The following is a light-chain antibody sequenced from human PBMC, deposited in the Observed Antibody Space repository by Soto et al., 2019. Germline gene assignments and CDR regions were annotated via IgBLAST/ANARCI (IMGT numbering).Light chain of an antibody. CDR1: SSNIGAGYD. V-gene: IGLV1-40*01. CDR2: GNS. Sequence: QSVLTQPPSVSGAPWQRVTISCTGSSSNIGAGYDVHWYQQLPGTAPKLLIYGNSNRPSGVPDRFSGSKSGTSASLAITGLQAEDEADYYCQSYDSSLSGSNVVFGGGTKLTVL. CDR3: QSYDSSLSGSNVV. J-gene: IGLJ2*01.